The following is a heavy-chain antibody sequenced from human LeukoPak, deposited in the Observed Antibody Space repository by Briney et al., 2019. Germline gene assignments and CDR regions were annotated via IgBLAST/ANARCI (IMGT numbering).Heavy chain of an antibody. CDR2: IYHSGTT. J-gene: IGHJ6*03. D-gene: IGHD3-16*01. CDR1: GASISSADSY. Sequence: SETLSLTCSVSGASISSADSYWTWIRQAPATALECIGNIYHSGTTSYNPSLRSRVALSADTSKNQFSLKLNSVTVADSAVYFCARARGDSPRIYYYMDVWGKGTTVTVSS. CDR3: ARARGDSPRIYYYMDV. V-gene: IGHV4-30-4*01.